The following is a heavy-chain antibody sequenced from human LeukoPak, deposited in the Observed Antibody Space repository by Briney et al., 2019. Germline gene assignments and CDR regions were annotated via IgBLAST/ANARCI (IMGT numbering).Heavy chain of an antibody. CDR3: ARVYSTNYYGSGDRPFLFDY. J-gene: IGHJ4*02. CDR1: VYTFIRYG. Sequence: ASVKVSCKASVYTFIRYGFRWVRQAPGQGLEGMGWISTYYGDTNYAQKLQNRVTITTDTSTSTAYMELTSLRSDDTAVYYCARVYSTNYYGSGDRPFLFDYWGQGTVVTVSS. CDR2: ISTYYGDT. D-gene: IGHD3-10*01. V-gene: IGHV1-18*01.